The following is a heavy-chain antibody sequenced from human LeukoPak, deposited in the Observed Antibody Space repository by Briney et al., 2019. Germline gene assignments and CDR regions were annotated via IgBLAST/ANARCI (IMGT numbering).Heavy chain of an antibody. CDR1: ELTVTRNY. D-gene: IGHD5-24*01. CDR2: IYTGVRT. J-gene: IGHJ5*02. Sequence: RGSLRPSCTDAELTVTRNYMAWVRQAPGKGLGCVAVIYTGVRTFYADSVRGRLTISRDISKKTVSLQMNSLKDEDTAVYFCAKVEMTTSSLDLWGQGTLVIVSS. CDR3: AKVEMTTSSLDL. V-gene: IGHV3-53*01.